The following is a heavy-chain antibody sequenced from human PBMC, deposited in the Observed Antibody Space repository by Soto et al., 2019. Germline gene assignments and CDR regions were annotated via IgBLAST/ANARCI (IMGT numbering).Heavy chain of an antibody. Sequence: QVTLKESGPVLVKPTETLTLTCTVSGFSLSNARMGVSWIRQPPGKALEWLAHIFSNDEKSYSPSLKSRLPISKDTSKSRVVLTMTNMDPVATATYYCARTRGYSGYVSGAWFDPWGQGTLVTVSS. D-gene: IGHD5-12*01. J-gene: IGHJ5*02. CDR1: GFSLSNARMG. V-gene: IGHV2-26*01. CDR3: ARTRGYSGYVSGAWFDP. CDR2: IFSNDEK.